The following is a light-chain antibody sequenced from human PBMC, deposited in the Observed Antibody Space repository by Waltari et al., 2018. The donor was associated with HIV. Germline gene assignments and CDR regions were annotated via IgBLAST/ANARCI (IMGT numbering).Light chain of an antibody. CDR1: QSVLYSSNNKNY. CDR2: WAS. Sequence: DIVMTQAPDYLAVSMGERATINCKSRQSVLYSSNNKNYLALYQQKPGPPPKLLIYWASTRQSGVPYRFSGSGSGAYFTLTISSLQAEDVAVYYCQQYYSTPPLTFGGGTKVEIK. J-gene: IGKJ4*01. CDR3: QQYYSTPPLT. V-gene: IGKV4-1*01.